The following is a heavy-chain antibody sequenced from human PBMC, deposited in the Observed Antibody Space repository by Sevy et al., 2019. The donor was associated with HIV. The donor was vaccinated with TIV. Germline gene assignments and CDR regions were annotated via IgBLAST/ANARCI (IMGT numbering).Heavy chain of an antibody. D-gene: IGHD2-2*01. CDR1: GFTFSSYG. CDR3: AKDLGYCSSTSCSPSLYYYYYGMDV. CDR2: ISYDGSNK. V-gene: IGHV3-30*18. Sequence: GGSLRLSCAASGFTFSSYGMYWVRQAPGKGLEWVAVISYDGSNKYYAHSVKGRFTISRDNSKNTLYLQMNSLRAEDTAVYYCAKDLGYCSSTSCSPSLYYYYYGMDVWGQGTTVTVSS. J-gene: IGHJ6*02.